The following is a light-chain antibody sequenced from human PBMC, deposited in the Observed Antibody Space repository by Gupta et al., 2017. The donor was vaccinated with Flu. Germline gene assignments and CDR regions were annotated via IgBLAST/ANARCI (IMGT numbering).Light chain of an antibody. Sequence: LIYGASNRTTGIPDRFSGSGSGTDFALTISRLEPEDFAVYHCQQYGNSPPTFGPGTKVDI. J-gene: IGKJ3*01. CDR3: QQYGNSPPT. V-gene: IGKV3-20*01. CDR2: GAS.